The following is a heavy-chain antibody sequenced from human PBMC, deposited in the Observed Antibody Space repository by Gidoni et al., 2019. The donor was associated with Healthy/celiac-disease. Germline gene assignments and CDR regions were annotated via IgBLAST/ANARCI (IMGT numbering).Heavy chain of an antibody. V-gene: IGHV4-31*03. J-gene: IGHJ4*02. D-gene: IGHD4-17*01. Sequence: QVQLQESGPGLVKPSQTLSLTCTVSGGSLSSGGYYWSWIRQHPGKGLEWIGYIYYSGSTYYNPSLKSRVTISVDTSKNQFSLKLSSVTAADTAVYYCAREDYGGKAIDYWGQGTLVTVSS. CDR3: AREDYGGKAIDY. CDR1: GGSLSSGGYY. CDR2: IYYSGST.